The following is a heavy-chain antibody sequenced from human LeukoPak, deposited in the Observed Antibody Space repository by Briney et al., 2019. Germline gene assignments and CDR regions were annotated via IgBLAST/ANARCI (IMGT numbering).Heavy chain of an antibody. V-gene: IGHV3-23*01. CDR3: AKDYDRGYYFDY. J-gene: IGHJ4*02. D-gene: IGHD3-3*01. CDR1: GFTFSSYA. CDR2: ISSSGGST. Sequence: RGSLRLSCAASGFTFSSYAMSWVRQAPGKGLEWVSAISSSGGSTYYADSVKGRFTISRDNSKNTLYLQMNSLRAEDTAVYYCAKDYDRGYYFDYWGQGTLVTVSS.